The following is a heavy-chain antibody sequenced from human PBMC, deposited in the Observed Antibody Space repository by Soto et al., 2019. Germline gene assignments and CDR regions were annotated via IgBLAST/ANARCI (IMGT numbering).Heavy chain of an antibody. D-gene: IGHD4-17*01. J-gene: IGHJ6*02. CDR1: GGTFSSYA. Sequence: QVQLVQSGAEVKKPGSSVKVSCKASGGTFSSYAISWVRQAPGQGLEWMGGIIPIFGTATYAQKFQGRVTITADESTSTAYMELSSLRSEDTAVYYCARPYVDYDGYYYYGMDVWGQGTTVTVSS. CDR3: ARPYVDYDGYYYYGMDV. V-gene: IGHV1-69*12. CDR2: IIPIFGTA.